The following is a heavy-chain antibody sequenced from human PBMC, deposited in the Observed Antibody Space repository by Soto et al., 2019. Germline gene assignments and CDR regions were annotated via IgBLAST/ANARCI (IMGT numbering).Heavy chain of an antibody. CDR3: AKGFSYSVIDY. J-gene: IGHJ4*02. V-gene: IGHV3-30*18. CDR1: GFIFGAYG. Sequence: QVHLVESGGGVVQPGRSLRLSCAASGFIFGAYGMHWVRQAPGKGLEWVAVISYDGSNKYYADSVKGRFTISRDNSKNTLYLQMSSLRAEDTAVYYCAKGFSYSVIDYWGQGTLVTVSS. CDR2: ISYDGSNK. D-gene: IGHD5-18*01.